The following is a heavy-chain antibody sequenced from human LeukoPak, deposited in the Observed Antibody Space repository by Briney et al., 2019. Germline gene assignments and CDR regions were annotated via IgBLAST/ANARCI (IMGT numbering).Heavy chain of an antibody. CDR1: GFTVSSNF. Sequence: GGSLRLSCAASGFTVSSNFMSWVRQAPGKGLEWVSVVYSGGSTYYADSVKGRFTISRDNSKNTLYLQMNSLRAEDTAVYYCATWPGGWYGEDSWGQGTLVTVSS. CDR3: ATWPGGWYGEDS. D-gene: IGHD6-19*01. V-gene: IGHV3-53*01. J-gene: IGHJ4*02. CDR2: VYSGGST.